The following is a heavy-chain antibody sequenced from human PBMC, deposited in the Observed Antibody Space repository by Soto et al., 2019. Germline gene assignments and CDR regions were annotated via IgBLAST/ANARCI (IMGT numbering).Heavy chain of an antibody. D-gene: IGHD6-19*01. CDR1: GFTFSDYY. J-gene: IGHJ6*03. CDR2: ISSSGSTI. V-gene: IGHV3-11*01. CDR3: ARPRGVAGTFPRVGYMDV. Sequence: QVQLVESGGGLVKPGGSLRLSCAASGFTFSDYYMSWIRQAPGKGLEWVSYISSSGSTIYYADSVKGRFTISRDNAKNSLYLQMNRLRVEDSAVYYCARPRGVAGTFPRVGYMDVGGKGPTVPVSS.